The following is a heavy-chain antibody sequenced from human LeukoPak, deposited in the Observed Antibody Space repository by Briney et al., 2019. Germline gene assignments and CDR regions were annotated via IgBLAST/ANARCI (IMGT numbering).Heavy chain of an antibody. CDR1: GFTFSSYW. CDR3: AREERHFYYGSGSYFDY. V-gene: IGHV3-74*01. CDR2: INSDGSGT. D-gene: IGHD3-10*01. J-gene: IGHJ4*02. Sequence: GGSLRLSCAASGFTFSSYWMHWVRQAPGKGLVWVSRINSDGSGTTYADSVKGRFTISRDNAKNTLYLQMNSLRAEDTAVYYCAREERHFYYGSGSYFDYWGQGTLVTVSS.